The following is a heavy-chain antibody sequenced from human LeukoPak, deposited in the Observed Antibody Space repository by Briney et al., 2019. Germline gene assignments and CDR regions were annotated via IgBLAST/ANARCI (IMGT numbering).Heavy chain of an antibody. CDR1: GYTFSSYE. D-gene: IGHD6-13*01. Sequence: GGSLRLSCAASGYTFSSYEMNWVRQAPGKGLEWVSSVSTSSSYIYYADSVKGRFTISRDNAKKSLYLQMNSLRAEDTGVYYCARGAEGIAATDSSFDYWGQGTLVTVSS. CDR3: ARGAEGIAATDSSFDY. CDR2: VSTSSSYI. V-gene: IGHV3-21*01. J-gene: IGHJ4*02.